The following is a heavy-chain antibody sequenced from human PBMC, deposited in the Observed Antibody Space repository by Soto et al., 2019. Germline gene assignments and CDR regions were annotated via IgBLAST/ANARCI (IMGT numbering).Heavy chain of an antibody. CDR1: GGSISSHY. J-gene: IGHJ4*02. V-gene: IGHV4-59*11. Sequence: PSETLSLTCTVSGGSISSHYWSWIQQPPGKGLEWIGYMYYSGSTNCNPSLKSRVTMSVDTSKNQFSLLLSSVTAADTAVYYCARHGNQLLWTSFDYWGQGALVTVSS. CDR2: MYYSGST. D-gene: IGHD2-2*01. CDR3: ARHGNQLLWTSFDY.